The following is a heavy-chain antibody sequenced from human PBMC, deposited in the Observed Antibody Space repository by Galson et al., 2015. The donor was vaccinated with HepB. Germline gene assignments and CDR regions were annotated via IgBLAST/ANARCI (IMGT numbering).Heavy chain of an antibody. V-gene: IGHV1-2*02. D-gene: IGHD6-19*01. J-gene: IGHJ6*02. Sequence: SVKVSCKASGYTFTGYYMHWVRQAPGQGLEWMGWINPNSGGTNYAQKFQGRVTMTRDTSISTAYMELSRLRSDDTAVYYCARPDPGIAVAGKGYYYYGMDVWGQGTTVTVSS. CDR1: GYTFTGYY. CDR2: INPNSGGT. CDR3: ARPDPGIAVAGKGYYYYGMDV.